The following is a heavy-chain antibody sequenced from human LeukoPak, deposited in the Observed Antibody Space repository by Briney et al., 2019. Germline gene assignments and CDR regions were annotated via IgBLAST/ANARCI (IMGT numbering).Heavy chain of an antibody. V-gene: IGHV3-23*01. CDR3: QKRTYDILTGYYDY. Sequence: PGGSLRLSCAASGFTFSSYAMSWVRQAPGKCLEWVSAISGSGGSTYYADSVKGRFTISRDNSKNTLYLQMNSLRAEDTVVYYRQKRTYDILTGYYDYWGQGTLVTVSS. J-gene: IGHJ4*02. CDR2: ISGSGGST. D-gene: IGHD3-9*01. CDR1: GFTFSSYA.